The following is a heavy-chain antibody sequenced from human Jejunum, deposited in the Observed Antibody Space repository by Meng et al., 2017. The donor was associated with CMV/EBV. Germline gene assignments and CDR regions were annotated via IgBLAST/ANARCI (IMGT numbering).Heavy chain of an antibody. D-gene: IGHD3-9*01. J-gene: IGHJ4*02. Sequence: KASGYTFTSYGISWVRQAPGQGLEWMGWISAYNGNTNYAQKLQGRVTMTTDTSTSTAYMELRSLRSDDTAVYYCARKTHFDWLLPGDYWGQGTLVTVSS. V-gene: IGHV1-18*01. CDR2: ISAYNGNT. CDR1: GYTFTSYG. CDR3: ARKTHFDWLLPGDY.